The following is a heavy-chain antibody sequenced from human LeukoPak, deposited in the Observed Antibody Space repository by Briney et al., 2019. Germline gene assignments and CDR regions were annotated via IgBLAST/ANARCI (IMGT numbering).Heavy chain of an antibody. CDR3: ARGSGSYYYYGMDV. J-gene: IGHJ6*02. D-gene: IGHD1-26*01. V-gene: IGHV4-34*01. CDR1: GGSFSGYY. Sequence: PSETLSLTCAVYGGSFSGYYWSWIRQPPGKGLEWIGEINHSGSTNYNPSLKSRITISVDTSKNQFSLKLSSVTAADTAVYYWARGSGSYYYYGMDVWGQGTTVTVSS. CDR2: INHSGST.